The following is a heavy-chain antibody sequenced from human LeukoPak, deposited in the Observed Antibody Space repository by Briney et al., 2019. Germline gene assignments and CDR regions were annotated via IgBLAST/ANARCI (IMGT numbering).Heavy chain of an antibody. V-gene: IGHV3-21*01. D-gene: IGHD6-13*01. CDR2: ISSSSSYI. CDR3: ARGLAAGTLDY. J-gene: IGHJ4*02. Sequence: SGGSLRLSCAASGLTFSSYSMNWVRQAPGKGLEWVSSISSSSSYIYYADSVKGRFTISRDNAKNSLYLQMNSLRAEDTAVYYCARGLAAGTLDYWGQGTLVTVSS. CDR1: GLTFSSYS.